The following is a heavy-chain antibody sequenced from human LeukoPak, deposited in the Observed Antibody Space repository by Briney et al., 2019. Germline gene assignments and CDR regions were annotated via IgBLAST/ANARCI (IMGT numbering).Heavy chain of an antibody. CDR2: IIPIFGTA. Sequence: SVKVSCKASGGTFSSYAISWVRQAPGQGLEWMGGIIPIFGTANYAQKFQGRVTITTDESTNTAYMELSSLRSEDTAVYYCARGKYYDLHYYYMDVWGKGTTVTVSS. J-gene: IGHJ6*03. V-gene: IGHV1-69*05. D-gene: IGHD3-3*01. CDR3: ARGKYYDLHYYYMDV. CDR1: GGTFSSYA.